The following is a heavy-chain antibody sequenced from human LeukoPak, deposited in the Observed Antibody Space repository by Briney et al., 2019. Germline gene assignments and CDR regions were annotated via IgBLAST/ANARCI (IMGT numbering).Heavy chain of an antibody. CDR2: ISSGRSVM. J-gene: IGHJ4*02. CDR3: ARELGAAAGDTSVDY. D-gene: IGHD6-13*01. CDR1: GFTFSAYG. Sequence: GGSLRLSCVSSGFTFSAYGMSWVRQAPGKGLEWVSHISSGRSVMNYADSVKGRFTISRDNGKNSVYLQMNSLRDEDTAVYYCARELGAAAGDTSVDYWGQGTLVTVSS. V-gene: IGHV3-48*02.